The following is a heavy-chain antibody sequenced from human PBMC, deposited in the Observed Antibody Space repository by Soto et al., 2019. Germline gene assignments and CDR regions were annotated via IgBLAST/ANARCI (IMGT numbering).Heavy chain of an antibody. D-gene: IGHD3-10*01. CDR1: GGSFSGYY. Sequence: QVQLQQWGAGLLKPSETLSLTGAVYGGSFSGYYWNWIRQPPGKGLEWIGEINHSGSTNCNPSLKIRVTISVDTSKHQFSLKLGSVTAADTAVYYCARGYGSGVFDYWGQGTLVTVSS. J-gene: IGHJ4*02. CDR3: ARGYGSGVFDY. CDR2: INHSGST. V-gene: IGHV4-34*01.